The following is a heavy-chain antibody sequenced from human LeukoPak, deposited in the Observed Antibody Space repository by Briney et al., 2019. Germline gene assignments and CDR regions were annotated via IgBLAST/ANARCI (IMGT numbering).Heavy chain of an antibody. CDR2: IIPILGIA. Sequence: SVKVSCKASGGIFSSYAISWVRQAPGQGLEWMGRIIPILGIANYAQKFQGRITITADKSTSTAYMDLSSLRSEDTAVYYCARDLPPYYFDYWGQGTLVTVSS. J-gene: IGHJ4*02. CDR1: GGIFSSYA. V-gene: IGHV1-69*04. CDR3: ARDLPPYYFDY.